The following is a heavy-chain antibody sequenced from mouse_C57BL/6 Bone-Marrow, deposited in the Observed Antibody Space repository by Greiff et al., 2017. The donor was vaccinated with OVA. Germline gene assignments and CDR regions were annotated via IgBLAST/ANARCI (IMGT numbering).Heavy chain of an antibody. D-gene: IGHD1-3*01. CDR1: GFSLTSYG. CDR3: ARNKKLRNYYAMDY. Sequence: VKLVESGPGLVQPSQSLSITCTVSGFSLTSYGVHWVRQSPGKGLEWLGVIWSGGSTDYNAAFISRLSISKDNSKSQVFFKMNSLQADDTAIYYCARNKKLRNYYAMDYWGQGTSVTVSS. V-gene: IGHV2-2*01. J-gene: IGHJ4*01. CDR2: IWSGGST.